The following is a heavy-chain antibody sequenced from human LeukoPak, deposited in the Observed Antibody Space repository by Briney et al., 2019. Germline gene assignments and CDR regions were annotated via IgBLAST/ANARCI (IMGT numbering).Heavy chain of an antibody. V-gene: IGHV4-4*02. CDR2: IFHSGST. CDR1: GGSLSSNNW. Sequence: SETLSLTCAVSGGSLSSNNWWSWVRQPPGKGLEWIGEIFHSGSTNYNPSLKSRVTISVDTSKNQFSLKLNSVTAADTAVYYCARSLAFDMWGQGTTVAVSS. J-gene: IGHJ3*02. CDR3: ARSLAFDM.